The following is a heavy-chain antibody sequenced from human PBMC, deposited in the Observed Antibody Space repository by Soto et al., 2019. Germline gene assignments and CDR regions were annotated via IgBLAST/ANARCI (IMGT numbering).Heavy chain of an antibody. CDR1: GGTFSSYA. Sequence: SVKVSCKASGGTFSSYAISWVRQAPGQGLEWMGGIIPIFGTANYAQKFQGRVTITADESTSTAYMELSSLRSEDTAVYYCARDLVAMVTTSVYYGMDVWGQGTTVTVS. D-gene: IGHD5-18*01. V-gene: IGHV1-69*13. CDR3: ARDLVAMVTTSVYYGMDV. J-gene: IGHJ6*02. CDR2: IIPIFGTA.